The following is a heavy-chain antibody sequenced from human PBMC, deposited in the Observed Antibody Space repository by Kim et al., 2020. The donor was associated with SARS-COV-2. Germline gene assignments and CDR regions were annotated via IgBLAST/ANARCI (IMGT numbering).Heavy chain of an antibody. CDR1: GGSISSGGYY. Sequence: SETLSLTCTVSGGSISSGGYYWSWIRQHPGKGLEWIGYIYYSGSTYYNPSLKSRVTISVDTSKNQFSLKLSSVTAADTAVYYCARGIRTPVWFDIWGQGTMVTVSS. CDR3: ARGIRTPVWFDI. J-gene: IGHJ3*02. CDR2: IYYSGST. V-gene: IGHV4-31*03. D-gene: IGHD2-21*01.